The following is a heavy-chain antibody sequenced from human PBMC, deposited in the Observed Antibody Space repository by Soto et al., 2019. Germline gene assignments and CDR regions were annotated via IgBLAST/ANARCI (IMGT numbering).Heavy chain of an antibody. CDR3: AKPRYNYDSSGYYPFDY. V-gene: IGHV3-53*05. D-gene: IGHD3-22*01. Sequence: GGSLRLSCAASGFTVSSNYMSWVRQAPGKGLEWVSVIYSGGSTYYADSVKGRFTISRDNSKNTLYLQMNSLRAEDTAVYYCAKPRYNYDSSGYYPFDYWGQGTLVTVSS. J-gene: IGHJ4*02. CDR2: IYSGGST. CDR1: GFTVSSNY.